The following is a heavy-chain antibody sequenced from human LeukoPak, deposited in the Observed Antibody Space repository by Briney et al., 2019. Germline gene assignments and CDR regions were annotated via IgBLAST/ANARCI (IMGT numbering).Heavy chain of an antibody. J-gene: IGHJ4*02. CDR1: GFTFSNAW. Sequence: PGGSLRLSCAASGFTFSNAWMSWVRQAPGKGLEWVGRIKSKTDGGTTDYAAPVKGRFTISRDDSKNTLYLQMNSLKTEDTAVYYCTTRGYYYGSGSYYTLFDYWGQGTLVTVSS. CDR2: IKSKTDGGTT. D-gene: IGHD3-10*01. CDR3: TTRGYYYGSGSYYTLFDY. V-gene: IGHV3-15*01.